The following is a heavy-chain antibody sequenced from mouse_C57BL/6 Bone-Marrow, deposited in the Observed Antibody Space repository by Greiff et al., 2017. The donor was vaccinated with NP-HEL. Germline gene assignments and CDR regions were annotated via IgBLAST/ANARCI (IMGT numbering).Heavy chain of an antibody. CDR3: ARSIYGNPYYYAMDY. D-gene: IGHD2-1*01. Sequence: EVKLMESGPELVKPGASVKISCKASGYSFTDYNMNWVKQSNGKSLEWIGVINPNYGTTSYNQKFKGKATLTVDQSSSTAYMQLNSLTSEDSAVYYCARSIYGNPYYYAMDYWGQGTSVTVSS. J-gene: IGHJ4*01. CDR2: INPNYGTT. V-gene: IGHV1-39*01. CDR1: GYSFTDYN.